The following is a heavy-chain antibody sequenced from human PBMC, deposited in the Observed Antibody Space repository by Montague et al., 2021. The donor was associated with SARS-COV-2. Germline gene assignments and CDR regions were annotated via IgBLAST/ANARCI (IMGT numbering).Heavy chain of an antibody. CDR3: ARLDIVTAYAFEY. CDR1: GFTFSSYA. Sequence: SLRLSCAASGFTFSSYAMRWVRQAPGKGLEWVSGIRGNGGSTYYADSVKGRFTISRDNPKNTLYLQMNSLRAEDTAVYYCARLDIVTAYAFEYWGQGTLVTVSS. D-gene: IGHD3-9*01. V-gene: IGHV3-23*01. CDR2: IRGNGGST. J-gene: IGHJ4*02.